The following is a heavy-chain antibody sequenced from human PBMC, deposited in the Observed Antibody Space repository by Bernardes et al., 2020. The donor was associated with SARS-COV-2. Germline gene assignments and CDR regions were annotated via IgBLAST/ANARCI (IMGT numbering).Heavy chain of an antibody. Sequence: SETLSLTCTVSGGSISSSNYYWGWIRQPPGKGLEWIGSIYSSGTTYYNPSLRSRVTLLVDTSKNQFSLRLSSVTAADTAVYFCARGGYCSRTSCSNYFAMDVWGQGTTVTVSS. V-gene: IGHV4-39*07. D-gene: IGHD2-2*01. J-gene: IGHJ6*02. CDR3: ARGGYCSRTSCSNYFAMDV. CDR2: IYSSGTT. CDR1: GGSISSSNYY.